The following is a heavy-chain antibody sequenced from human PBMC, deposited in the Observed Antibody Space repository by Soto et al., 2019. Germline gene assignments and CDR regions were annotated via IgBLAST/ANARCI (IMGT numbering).Heavy chain of an antibody. Sequence: QVQLVQSGAEVKKPGSSVKVSCKASGGTFSRHSITWVRQAPGHGLEWMGRIMPFLDIASYAQKFQGRVTITAYKSTSTGFMGVSRVRSEDTAVYYCARQDRDRESALVPASCACMDVWGQGTTVTVSS. V-gene: IGHV1-69*02. D-gene: IGHD2-2*01. CDR2: IMPFLDIA. J-gene: IGHJ6*02. CDR3: ARQDRDRESALVPASCACMDV. CDR1: GGTFSRHS.